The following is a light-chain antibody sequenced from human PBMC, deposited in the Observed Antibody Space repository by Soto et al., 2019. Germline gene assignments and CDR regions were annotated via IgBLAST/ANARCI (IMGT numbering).Light chain of an antibody. V-gene: IGKV1-8*01. CDR3: QQYYSYPLT. Sequence: AIRMTQSPSSFSASTGDRVTMTCRASQGISSYLAWYQQKPGKAPKLLIYAASTLQSGVPSRFSGSGSGTDFTLTIICLQSEDFATYYCQQYYSYPLTFGGGTKVDIK. J-gene: IGKJ4*01. CDR2: AAS. CDR1: QGISSY.